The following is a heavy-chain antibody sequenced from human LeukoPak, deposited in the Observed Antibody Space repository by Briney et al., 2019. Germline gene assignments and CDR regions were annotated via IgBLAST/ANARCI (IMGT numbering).Heavy chain of an antibody. V-gene: IGHV3-21*01. CDR3: SRQFSSYFDY. J-gene: IGHJ4*02. Sequence: GGSLRPSCAVSGFTFSSYSMNWVRLAPGKGLEWVSSISSSSSYIYYADSVKGRFTISRDNAKNSLYLQMNSLRAEDTAVYYCSRQFSSYFDYWGQGTLVTVSS. CDR1: GFTFSSYS. CDR2: ISSSSSYI.